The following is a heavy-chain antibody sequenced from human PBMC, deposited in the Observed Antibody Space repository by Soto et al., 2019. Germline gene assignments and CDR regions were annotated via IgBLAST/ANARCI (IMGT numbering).Heavy chain of an antibody. D-gene: IGHD4-17*01. CDR2: ISYDGSNK. V-gene: IGHV3-30*18. CDR3: AKDNYGDYVYYGMDV. CDR1: GFTFSSYG. Sequence: QVQLVESGGGVVQPGRSLRLSCAASGFTFSSYGMHWVRQAPGKGLEWVAVISYDGSNKYYADSVKGRLTISRDNSKNTLYLQMNSLRAEDTAVYYCAKDNYGDYVYYGMDVWGQGTTVTVSS. J-gene: IGHJ6*02.